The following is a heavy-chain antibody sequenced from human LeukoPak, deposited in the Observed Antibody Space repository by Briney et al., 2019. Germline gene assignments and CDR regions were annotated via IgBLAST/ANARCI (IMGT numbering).Heavy chain of an antibody. J-gene: IGHJ3*02. Sequence: GASVKVSCKASGYTFTSYGISWVRRAPGQGLEWMGWISAYNGNTNYAQKLQGRVTMTTDTSTSTAYMELRSLRSDDTAVYYCARGRSGYSTDAFDIWGQGTMVTVSS. CDR3: ARGRSGYSTDAFDI. D-gene: IGHD3-3*01. V-gene: IGHV1-18*01. CDR1: GYTFTSYG. CDR2: ISAYNGNT.